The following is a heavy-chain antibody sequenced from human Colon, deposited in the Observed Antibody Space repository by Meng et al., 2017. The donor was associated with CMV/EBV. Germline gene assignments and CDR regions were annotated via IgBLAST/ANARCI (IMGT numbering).Heavy chain of an antibody. CDR2: ISKDGSNK. V-gene: IGHV3-30-3*02. J-gene: IGHJ4*02. D-gene: IGHD5-18*01. CDR3: AKDLQQEVDTIMD. Sequence: GESLKISCVASGFTFSNSDMHWVRQAPGKGLEWVAVISKDGSNKYYTDSVKGRFTLSRDNSKNMLYLQMDTLRAEDTAVYYCAKDLQQEVDTIMDWGQGTLVTVSS. CDR1: GFTFSNSD.